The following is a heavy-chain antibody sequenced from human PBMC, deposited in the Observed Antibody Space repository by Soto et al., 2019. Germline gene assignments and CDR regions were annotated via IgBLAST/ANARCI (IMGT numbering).Heavy chain of an antibody. D-gene: IGHD5-12*01. CDR1: GFTFSTYG. Sequence: QVPLVESGGGVVQPGRSLRLSCAASGFTFSTYGMHWVRQAPGKGLAWVAVISYDGSNKYYADSVKGRFTISRDNCKNTLYLLMDSLRAEDAAVYYCAKSSVATGTGDFQHWGQGTLVTVSS. V-gene: IGHV3-30*18. CDR2: ISYDGSNK. J-gene: IGHJ1*01. CDR3: AKSSVATGTGDFQH.